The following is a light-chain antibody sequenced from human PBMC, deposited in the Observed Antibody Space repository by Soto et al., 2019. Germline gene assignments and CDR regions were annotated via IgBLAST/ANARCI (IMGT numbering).Light chain of an antibody. Sequence: TVLMQSPGTLSLSPGERATLSCSASQIVNSSYLAWYQQRPGQAPRLLIYGASNRATGIPDRFSGSGSGTDFTLTISRLELKDFTVYYCQSPSTFGPGTKVDIK. CDR2: GAS. J-gene: IGKJ3*01. CDR3: QSPST. CDR1: QIVNSSY. V-gene: IGKV3-20*01.